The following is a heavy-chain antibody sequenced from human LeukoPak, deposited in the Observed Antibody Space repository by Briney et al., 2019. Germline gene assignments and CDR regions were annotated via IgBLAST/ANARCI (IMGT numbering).Heavy chain of an antibody. V-gene: IGHV1-24*01. D-gene: IGHD5-12*01. J-gene: IGHJ4*02. CDR1: GYTLTELS. CDR3: AKDDFRSHIVATGRGLLSY. Sequence: ASVKVSCKVSGYTLTELSMHWVRQAPGKGLEWMGGFDPEDGETIYAQKFQGRVTMTEDTSTDTAYMELSSLRSEDTAVYYCAKDDFRSHIVATGRGLLSYWGQGTLVTVSS. CDR2: FDPEDGET.